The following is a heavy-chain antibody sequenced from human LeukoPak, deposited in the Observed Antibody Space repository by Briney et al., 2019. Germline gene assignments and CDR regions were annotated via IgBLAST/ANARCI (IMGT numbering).Heavy chain of an antibody. CDR1: GFTFSSYA. V-gene: IGHV3-23*01. CDR2: ISGSGGST. Sequence: GGSLRLSCAASGFTFSSYAMSWVRQAPGKGLEWVSAISGSGGSTYYADSVKGRFTISRDNSKNTLYLQMNSLRAEDTAVYYCARDSSSWYYFDYWGQGTLVTVSS. D-gene: IGHD6-13*01. CDR3: ARDSSSWYYFDY. J-gene: IGHJ4*02.